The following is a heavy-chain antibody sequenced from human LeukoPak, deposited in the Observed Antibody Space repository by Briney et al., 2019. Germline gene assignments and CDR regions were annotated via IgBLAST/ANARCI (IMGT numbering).Heavy chain of an antibody. V-gene: IGHV1-24*01. CDR2: FDPEDGET. CDR3: ATDRLTMVRGVTRELDY. J-gene: IGHJ4*02. Sequence: ASVKVSCKVSGYTLTELPMHWVRQAPGKGLEWMGGFDPEDGETIYAQKFQGRVTMTEDTSTDTAYMELSSLRSEDTAVYYCATDRLTMVRGVTRELDYWGQGTLVTVSS. D-gene: IGHD3-10*01. CDR1: GYTLTELP.